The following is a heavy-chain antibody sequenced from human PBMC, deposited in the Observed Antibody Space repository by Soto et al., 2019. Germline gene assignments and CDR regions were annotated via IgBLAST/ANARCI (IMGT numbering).Heavy chain of an antibody. V-gene: IGHV3-13*01. CDR2: IGTAGDT. J-gene: IGHJ6*03. D-gene: IGHD6-6*01. CDR1: GFTFSSYD. Sequence: GGSLRLSCAASGFTFSSYDMHWVRQATGKGLEWVSAIGTAGDTYYPGSVKGRFTISRDNSKNTVYLQMGSLRPEDMAVYYCARRARPDFYYMDVWGKGTTVTVSS. CDR3: ARRARPDFYYMDV.